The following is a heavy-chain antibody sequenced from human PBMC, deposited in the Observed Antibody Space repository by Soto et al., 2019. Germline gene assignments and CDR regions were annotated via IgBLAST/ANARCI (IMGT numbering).Heavy chain of an antibody. D-gene: IGHD1-26*01. V-gene: IGHV2-5*02. CDR3: AHCNVAGSYQYYFQF. CDR1: GFTVTTTGVG. CDR2: VSWDDDK. Sequence: QITLKESGPTLVKPTQTLTLTCTLSGFTVTTTGVGVGWIHQPPGKALEWLALVSWDDDKRYRPSLKSRLTITKDTSKNQVVLTMTNVDPVDTATYYCAHCNVAGSYQYYFQFWGQGALVTVSS. J-gene: IGHJ4*02.